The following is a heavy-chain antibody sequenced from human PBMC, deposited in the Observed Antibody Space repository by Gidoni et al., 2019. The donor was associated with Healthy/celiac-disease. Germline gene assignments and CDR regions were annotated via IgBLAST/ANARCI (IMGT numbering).Heavy chain of an antibody. CDR1: GCTIGSYS. Sequence: VRLVGAGGGRVKHGGWLGRSCGAAGCTIGSYSINWVRRAPGKGREVVSAISSSSSYIYYADSVNVQFTISIDNDKTSLYLQMNSLRSEDTAVYYCARDPLSLIVGATGDAFDIWGQGTMVTVSS. J-gene: IGHJ3*02. CDR3: ARDPLSLIVGATGDAFDI. D-gene: IGHD1-26*01. V-gene: IGHV3-21*01. CDR2: ISSSSSYI.